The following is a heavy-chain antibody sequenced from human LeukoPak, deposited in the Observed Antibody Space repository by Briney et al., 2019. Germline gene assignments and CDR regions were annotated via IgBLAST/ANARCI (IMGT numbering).Heavy chain of an antibody. V-gene: IGHV3-7*01. CDR3: ARASDGAFDI. CDR2: IKQDGSQK. J-gene: IGHJ3*02. D-gene: IGHD5-24*01. CDR1: GFTFSSYW. Sequence: PGGSLRLSCAASGFTFSSYWMSWVRQAPGKGLECVANIKQDGSQKYYVDSVKGRSTISRDNAKNSLYLQMSSLRAEDTAVYYCARASDGAFDIWGQGTMVTVSS.